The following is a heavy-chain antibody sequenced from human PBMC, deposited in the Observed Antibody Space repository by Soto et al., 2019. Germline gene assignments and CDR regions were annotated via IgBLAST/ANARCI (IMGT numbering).Heavy chain of an antibody. CDR2: TYHSGST. CDR1: GGSISSSNW. Sequence: PSETLSLTCAVSGGSISSSNWWSWVCQPPGKGLERIGDTYHSGSTNYNPSLKSRVTISVDTSKNQFSLKLSSVTAADTAVYYCARERSPYCSSTSCYRYYYYMDVWGKGTTVTVSS. CDR3: ARERSPYCSSTSCYRYYYYMDV. D-gene: IGHD2-2*01. J-gene: IGHJ6*03. V-gene: IGHV4-4*02.